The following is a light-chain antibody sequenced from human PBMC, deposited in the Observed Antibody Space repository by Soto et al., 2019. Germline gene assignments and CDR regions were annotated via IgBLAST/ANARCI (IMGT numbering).Light chain of an antibody. CDR1: SSNIGSNY. Sequence: QSVLTQPPSASGTPGQRVTISCSGSSSNIGSNYVYWYHQLPGTAPKLVIYRNNQRPSGVPDRISGSKSGTSASLAISGLRSEDEADYYCAAWYDRLSALVFGRGTKLTVL. CDR3: AAWYDRLSALV. CDR2: RNN. J-gene: IGLJ2*01. V-gene: IGLV1-47*01.